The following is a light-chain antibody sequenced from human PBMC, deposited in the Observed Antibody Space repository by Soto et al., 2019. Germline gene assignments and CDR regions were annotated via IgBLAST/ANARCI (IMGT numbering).Light chain of an antibody. CDR3: LQDHSYPRT. V-gene: IGKV1-6*01. Sequence: AIQMTQSPSSLSASVGDRVTITCRASQGIRNELAWYQQRPGRAPKLLIYAASTLQSGVPSRFSGSGSGTDFTLTISSLQPEDFASYYCLQDHSYPRTFVQGTKVEIK. CDR2: AAS. J-gene: IGKJ1*01. CDR1: QGIRNE.